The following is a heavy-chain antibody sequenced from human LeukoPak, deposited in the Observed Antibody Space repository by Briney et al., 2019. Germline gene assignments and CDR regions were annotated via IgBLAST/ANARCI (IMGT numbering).Heavy chain of an antibody. CDR3: AAGGYSSIPNNDWFDP. J-gene: IGHJ5*02. CDR1: GGSISNSSYY. Sequence: PSETLSLTCTVSGGSISNSSYYWGWIRQPPGKGLECIGIIYYTGSTNYNPSLKSRVTVSVDTSKNQFSLKLSSVTAADTAVYYCAAGGYSSIPNNDWFDPWGQGTLVTVSS. CDR2: IYYTGST. V-gene: IGHV4-39*07. D-gene: IGHD6-13*01.